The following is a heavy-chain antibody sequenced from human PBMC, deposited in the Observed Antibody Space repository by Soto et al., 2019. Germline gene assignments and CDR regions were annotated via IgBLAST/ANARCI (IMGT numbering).Heavy chain of an antibody. CDR3: ARGYGSGSYYYYYYGMDV. CDR1: GGSFSGYY. D-gene: IGHD3-10*01. V-gene: IGHV4-34*01. CDR2: INHSGST. J-gene: IGHJ6*02. Sequence: SETLSLTCAVYGGSFSGYYWSWIRQPPGKGLEWIGEINHSGSTNYNPSLKSRVTISVDTSKNHFSLKRSSVTAADTAVYYCARGYGSGSYYYYYYGMDVWGQGTTVTVSS.